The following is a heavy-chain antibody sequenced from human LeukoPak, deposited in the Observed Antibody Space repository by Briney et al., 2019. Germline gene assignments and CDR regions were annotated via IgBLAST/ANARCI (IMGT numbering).Heavy chain of an antibody. CDR1: GYTFTSYD. D-gene: IGHD2-2*01. V-gene: IGHV1-8*03. Sequence: ASVKVSCRASGYTFTSYDINWVRQATGQGLEWMGWMNPNSGNTGYAQKFQGRVTFTRNTSISTAYMDLSSLRSEDTAVYYCARAIPPPHCTTITCFKPFDYWGQGTLVTVSS. J-gene: IGHJ4*02. CDR2: MNPNSGNT. CDR3: ARAIPPPHCTTITCFKPFDY.